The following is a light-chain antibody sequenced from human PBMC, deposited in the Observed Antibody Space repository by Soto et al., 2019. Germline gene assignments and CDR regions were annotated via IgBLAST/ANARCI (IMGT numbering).Light chain of an antibody. J-gene: IGKJ1*01. CDR3: TQSTHFPRT. Sequence: DGVLTQTPLSPPVTLGQPASISCRSSQSLVHSDGGTYLSWLHQRPGQPPRLLIYQVSNRFSGVPDRFSGGGAGTDFTLKISRVEAEDVGVYYCTQSTHFPRTFGQGTKVEIK. V-gene: IGKV2-24*01. CDR2: QVS. CDR1: QSLVHSDGGTY.